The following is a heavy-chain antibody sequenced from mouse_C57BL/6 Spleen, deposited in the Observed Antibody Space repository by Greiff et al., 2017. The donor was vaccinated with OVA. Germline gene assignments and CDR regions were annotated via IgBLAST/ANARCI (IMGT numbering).Heavy chain of an antibody. J-gene: IGHJ2*01. CDR3: ARSRTAQATLDY. D-gene: IGHD3-2*02. CDR2: IYPGDGDT. CDR1: GYAFSSSW. V-gene: IGHV1-82*01. Sequence: VQLQQSGPELVKPGASVKISCKASGYAFSSSWMNWVKQRPGKGLEWIGRIYPGDGDTNYNGKFKGKATLTADKSSSTAYMQLSSLTSEDSAVYFCARSRTAQATLDYWGQGTTLTVSS.